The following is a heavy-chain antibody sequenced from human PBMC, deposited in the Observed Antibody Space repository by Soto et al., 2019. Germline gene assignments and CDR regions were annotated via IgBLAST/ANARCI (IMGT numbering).Heavy chain of an antibody. D-gene: IGHD3-3*01. J-gene: IGHJ6*02. CDR1: GFTFSSYA. Sequence: GGSLRLSCAASGFTFSSYAMSWVRQAPGKGLEWVSAISGSGGSTYYADSVKGRFTISRDNSKNTLYLQMNSLRAEDTAVYYCAKDLAEWLENYYYYGMDVWGQGTTVTVSS. CDR3: AKDLAEWLENYYYYGMDV. CDR2: ISGSGGST. V-gene: IGHV3-23*01.